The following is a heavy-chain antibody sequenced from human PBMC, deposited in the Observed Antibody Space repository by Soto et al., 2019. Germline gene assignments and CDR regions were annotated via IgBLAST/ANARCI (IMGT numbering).Heavy chain of an antibody. CDR2: ISGSGGST. CDR1: GFTFSNYA. Sequence: WGSLRLSCAASGFTFSNYAVTWVRQAPGKGLEWVSTISGSGGSTYYADSVKGRFTISRDNSKNTLYLQMNSLRAEDTAVYYCAKDQGSSWYEIDYWGQGTLVTVPQ. J-gene: IGHJ4*02. V-gene: IGHV3-23*01. CDR3: AKDQGSSWYEIDY. D-gene: IGHD6-13*01.